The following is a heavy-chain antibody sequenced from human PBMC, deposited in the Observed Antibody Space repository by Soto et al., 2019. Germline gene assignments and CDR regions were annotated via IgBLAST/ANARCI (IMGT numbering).Heavy chain of an antibody. CDR2: IYWDDDK. V-gene: IGHV2-5*02. CDR1: GFSLSTSGVG. CDR3: AHAVYYYGSGSYAHNNWFDP. D-gene: IGHD3-10*01. Sequence: QITLKESGPTLVKPTQTLTLTCTFSGFSLSTSGVGVGWIRQPPGKALEWLALIYWDDDKRYSPSLKSRLTIPKDTSKNQVVLTMTNMYPVYTATYYCAHAVYYYGSGSYAHNNWFDPWGQGTRVTVSS. J-gene: IGHJ5*02.